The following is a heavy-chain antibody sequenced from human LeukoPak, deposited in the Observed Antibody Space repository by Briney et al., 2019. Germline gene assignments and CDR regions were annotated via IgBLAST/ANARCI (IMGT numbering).Heavy chain of an antibody. V-gene: IGHV1-69*04. CDR3: AGRIAAAGTPLFGY. D-gene: IGHD6-13*01. Sequence: ASVKVSCKASGGTFSSYAISWVRQAPGQGLEWMGRIIPILGIANYAQKFQGRVTITADKSTSTAYMELSSLRSEDTAVYYCAGRIAAAGTPLFGYWGQGTLVTVSS. CDR1: GGTFSSYA. CDR2: IIPILGIA. J-gene: IGHJ4*02.